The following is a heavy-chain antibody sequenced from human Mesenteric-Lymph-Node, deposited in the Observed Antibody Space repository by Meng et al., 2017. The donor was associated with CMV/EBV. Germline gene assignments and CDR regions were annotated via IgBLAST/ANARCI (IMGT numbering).Heavy chain of an antibody. V-gene: IGHV4-59*02. CDR3: AREPASGNYYGSFDL. CDR1: GGSVTGFY. D-gene: IGHD1-26*01. J-gene: IGHJ3*01. Sequence: SETLSLTCTVSGGSVTGFYWSWIRQPPGRGLEWIGYVYYSGSTSYNPSLKSRVSILAHTSKNQISLTLTSVTAADTAVYFCAREPASGNYYGSFDLWGQGTMVTVSS. CDR2: VYYSGST.